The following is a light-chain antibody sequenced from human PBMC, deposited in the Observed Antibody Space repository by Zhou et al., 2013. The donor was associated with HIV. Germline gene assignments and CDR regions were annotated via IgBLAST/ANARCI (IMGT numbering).Light chain of an antibody. CDR3: QQFGSSPWT. V-gene: IGKV3-20*01. CDR1: QSISSDY. CDR2: GAS. Sequence: EIVLTQSPGTLSLSPGERATLSCRASQSISSDYLAWYQQKPGQAPRLLIHGASGRATGIPDRFSGSGSGTDFTLTISRLEPEDFAVYYCQQFGSSPWTFGQGTKVEIK. J-gene: IGKJ1*01.